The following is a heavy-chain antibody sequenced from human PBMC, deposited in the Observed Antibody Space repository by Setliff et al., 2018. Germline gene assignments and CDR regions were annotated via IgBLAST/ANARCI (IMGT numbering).Heavy chain of an antibody. CDR1: GYSISSGYD. J-gene: IGHJ4*02. Sequence: KASETLSLTCGVSGYSISSGYDWGWIRQPPGKELEWVGNIGHTGSINYNPSLKSRLTISRDTSKNQVSLKLNSVTATDTAVYYCARDLGHGGDSDYWGQGILVTVSS. CDR3: ARDLGHGGDSDY. CDR2: IGHTGSI. D-gene: IGHD2-21*02. V-gene: IGHV4-38-2*02.